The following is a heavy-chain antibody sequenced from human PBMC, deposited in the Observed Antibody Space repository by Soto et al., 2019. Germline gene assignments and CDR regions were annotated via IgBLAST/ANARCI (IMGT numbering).Heavy chain of an antibody. CDR2: INPSGGST. CDR3: ARDCIAAAAEGYYYYMDV. D-gene: IGHD6-13*01. J-gene: IGHJ6*03. Sequence: ASVKVSCKASGYTFTSYYMHWVRQAPGQGLEWMGIINPSGGSTSYAQKFQGRVTMTRDTSTSTVYMELSSLRSEDTAVYYCARDCIAAAAEGYYYYMDVWGKGTTVTVSS. CDR1: GYTFTSYY. V-gene: IGHV1-46*03.